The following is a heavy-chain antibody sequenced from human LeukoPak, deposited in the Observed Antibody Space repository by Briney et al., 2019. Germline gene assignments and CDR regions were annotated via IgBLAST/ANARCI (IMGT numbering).Heavy chain of an antibody. Sequence: PSETLSLTCTVSGGSISSSSYYWGWIRQPPGKGLEWIGGIYYSGSTNYNPSLKSRVTISVDTSKNQFSLKLSSVTAADTAVYYCARGAYDFWSGDASGAFDIWGQGTMVTVSS. D-gene: IGHD3-3*01. CDR3: ARGAYDFWSGDASGAFDI. CDR1: GGSISSSSYY. V-gene: IGHV4-39*07. J-gene: IGHJ3*02. CDR2: IYYSGST.